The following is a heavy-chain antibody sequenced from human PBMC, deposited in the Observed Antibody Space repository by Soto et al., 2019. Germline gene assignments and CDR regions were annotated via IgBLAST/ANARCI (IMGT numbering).Heavy chain of an antibody. CDR3: AKGHSTWLWFGSYYYYGMDV. V-gene: IGHV3-23*01. D-gene: IGHD3-10*01. Sequence: GGSLRLSCAASGFTFSSYAMSWVRQAPGKGLEWVSAISGSGGSTYYADSLKGRFTISRDNSKNTLFLQMTSLRAEDTAVYYFAKGHSTWLWFGSYYYYGMDVWGQGTTVTVSS. CDR1: GFTFSSYA. J-gene: IGHJ6*02. CDR2: ISGSGGST.